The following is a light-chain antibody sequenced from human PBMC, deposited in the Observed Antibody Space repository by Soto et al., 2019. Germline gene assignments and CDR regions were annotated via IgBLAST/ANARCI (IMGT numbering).Light chain of an antibody. CDR2: GAS. CDR1: QSVSNNY. Sequence: EIALTQSPGTLSLSPGERATLSCRASQSVSNNYLAWYQQKPGQAPRFLMYGASSRATGTPDRFSGSGSGTDFTLTISRLEPEDYAVYYCQQYGSSPVSFGPGTKVDIK. J-gene: IGKJ3*01. V-gene: IGKV3-20*01. CDR3: QQYGSSPVS.